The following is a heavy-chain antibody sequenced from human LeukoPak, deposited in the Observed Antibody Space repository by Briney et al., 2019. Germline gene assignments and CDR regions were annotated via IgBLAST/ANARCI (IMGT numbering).Heavy chain of an antibody. CDR1: GFTFSSYG. J-gene: IGHJ4*02. CDR3: ARTLIEYSVSSCYFDY. CDR2: IRYDGSNK. V-gene: IGHV3-30*02. Sequence: GGSLRLSCAASGFTFSSYGMHWVRQAPGQGLEWVAFIRYDGSNKYYADSVKGRFTISRDNSKNTLYLQMNSLRAEDTAVYYCARTLIEYSVSSCYFDYWGQGTLVTVSS. D-gene: IGHD6-6*01.